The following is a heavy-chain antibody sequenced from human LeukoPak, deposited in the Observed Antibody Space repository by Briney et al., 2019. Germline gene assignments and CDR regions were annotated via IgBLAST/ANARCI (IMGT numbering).Heavy chain of an antibody. CDR1: GFTVSSNY. CDR2: IYSGGST. D-gene: IGHD1-26*01. V-gene: IGHV3-53*01. Sequence: GGSPRLSCAASGFTVSSNYMSWVRQAPGKGLEWVSVIYSGGSTYYADSVKGRFTISRDNSKNTLYLQMNSLRAEDTAVYYCARDFWSYQGAFDIWGQGTMVTVSS. J-gene: IGHJ3*02. CDR3: ARDFWSYQGAFDI.